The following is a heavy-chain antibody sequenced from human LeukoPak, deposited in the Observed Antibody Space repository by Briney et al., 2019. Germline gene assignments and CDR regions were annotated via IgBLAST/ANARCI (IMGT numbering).Heavy chain of an antibody. CDR1: GGSISSGGYS. CDR2: IYHSGST. CDR3: ARNPYGDYGYFDL. D-gene: IGHD4-17*01. J-gene: IGHJ2*01. V-gene: IGHV4-30-2*01. Sequence: SETLSLTCDVSGGSISSGGYSWSWIRQPPGKGLEWIGYIYHSGSTYYNPSLKSRVTISVDRSKNQFSLKLSSVTAADTAVYYCARNPYGDYGYFDLWGRGTLVTVSS.